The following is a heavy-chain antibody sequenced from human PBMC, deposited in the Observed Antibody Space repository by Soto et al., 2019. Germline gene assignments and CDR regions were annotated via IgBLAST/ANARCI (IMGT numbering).Heavy chain of an antibody. CDR3: ARAGSSLDILTGYYKAVNWFDP. Sequence: PSETLSLTCTVSGGSISSYYWSWIRQPPGKGLEWIGYIYYSGSTNYNPSLKSRVTISVDTSKNQFSLKLSSVTAADTAVYYCARAGSSLDILTGYYKAVNWFDPWGQGTLVTVSS. V-gene: IGHV4-59*01. CDR1: GGSISSYY. CDR2: IYYSGST. D-gene: IGHD3-9*01. J-gene: IGHJ5*02.